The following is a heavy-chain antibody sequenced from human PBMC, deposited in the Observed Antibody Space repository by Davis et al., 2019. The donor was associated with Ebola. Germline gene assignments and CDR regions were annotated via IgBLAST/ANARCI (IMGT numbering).Heavy chain of an antibody. J-gene: IGHJ5*02. CDR2: VRSHGSDD. V-gene: IGHV3-30*02. Sequence: GESLKISCAASGFTFNIFDMHWVRQAPGRGPEWVAFVRSHGSDDHYADSVKGRFTISRDNSKNTLYVQMNRLRDEDTAVYYCARGNRYCSGDTCANWLDPWGQGTLVTVSS. D-gene: IGHD2-15*01. CDR1: GFTFNIFD. CDR3: ARGNRYCSGDTCANWLDP.